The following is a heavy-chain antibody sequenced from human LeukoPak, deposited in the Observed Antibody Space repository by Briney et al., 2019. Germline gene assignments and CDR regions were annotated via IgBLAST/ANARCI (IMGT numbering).Heavy chain of an antibody. V-gene: IGHV4-38-2*02. Sequence: PSETLSLTCTVSGYSISSGYYWGWIRQPPGKGLEWIGIIYHSGSTYYNPPLTSRVTISVDPSKNQFSLKLSSVTAADTAVYYCARKRGGYSYAHDYYYYMDVWGKGTTVTVSS. CDR1: GYSISSGYY. D-gene: IGHD5-18*01. CDR3: ARKRGGYSYAHDYYYYMDV. CDR2: IYHSGST. J-gene: IGHJ6*03.